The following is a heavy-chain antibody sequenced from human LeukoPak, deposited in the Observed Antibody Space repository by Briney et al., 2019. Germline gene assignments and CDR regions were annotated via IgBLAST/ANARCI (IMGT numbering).Heavy chain of an antibody. CDR3: ARDSTVTSWFDP. CDR1: GDTLNSYA. D-gene: IGHD4-17*01. J-gene: IGHJ5*02. CDR2: INPNSGGT. Sequence: GASVKVSCKTSGDTLNSYAINWVRQAPGQGLEWMGWINPNSGGTNYAQKFQGRVTMTRDTSISTAYMELSRLRSDDTAVYYCARDSTVTSWFDPWGQGTLVTVSS. V-gene: IGHV1-2*02.